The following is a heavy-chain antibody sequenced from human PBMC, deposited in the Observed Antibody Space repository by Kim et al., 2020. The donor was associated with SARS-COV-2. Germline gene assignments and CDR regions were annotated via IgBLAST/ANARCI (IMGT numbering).Heavy chain of an antibody. CDR3: ARHREEGSYRSILYS. CDR1: GYRFATSW. Sequence: GESLKISCKGSGYRFATSWIVWVRQMPGKGVEWMGIIYPYDSDTRYSPSFQGQVTISVDKSIDTAYLQWSSLKASDTAVYYCARHREEGSYRSILYSWGQGTLVTVSS. D-gene: IGHD3-16*02. J-gene: IGHJ4*02. CDR2: IYPYDSDT. V-gene: IGHV5-51*01.